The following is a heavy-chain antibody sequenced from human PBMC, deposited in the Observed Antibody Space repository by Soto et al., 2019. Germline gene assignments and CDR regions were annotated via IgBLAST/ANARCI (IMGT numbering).Heavy chain of an antibody. D-gene: IGHD1-26*01. CDR1: GYSFTSYW. J-gene: IGHJ6*02. V-gene: IGHV5-51*01. CDR3: ARPPTIVGATHYYGMDV. Sequence: GESLKISCKGSGYSFTSYWIGWVRQMPGKGLEWMGIIYPGDSDTRYSPSFQGQVTISADKSISTAYLQWSSLKASDTAMYYCARPPTIVGATHYYGMDVWGQGTTVTVSS. CDR2: IYPGDSDT.